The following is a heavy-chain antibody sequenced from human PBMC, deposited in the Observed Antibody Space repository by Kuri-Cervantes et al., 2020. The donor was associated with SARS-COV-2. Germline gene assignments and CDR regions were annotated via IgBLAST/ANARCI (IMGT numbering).Heavy chain of an antibody. V-gene: IGHV3-23*01. D-gene: IGHD2-15*01. J-gene: IGHJ4*02. CDR3: AKIGTQYCSAGSCYVDY. Sequence: GESLKISCAASGFTFSSYAMSWVRQAPGKGLEWVSAISGSGGSTYYADSVKGRFTISRDNSKNTLYLQMNSLRAEDTAVYYCAKIGTQYCSAGSCYVDYWGQGTLVTFSS. CDR2: ISGSGGST. CDR1: GFTFSSYA.